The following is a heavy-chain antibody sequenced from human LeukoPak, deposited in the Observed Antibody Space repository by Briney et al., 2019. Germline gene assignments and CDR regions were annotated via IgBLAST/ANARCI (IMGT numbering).Heavy chain of an antibody. Sequence: SETLSLTCTVYGGSFSGFYWSWIRQPPGKGLEWIGEINHSGSTNYNPSLKSRVTISVDTSKNQFSLKLSSVTAADTAVYYCARKGILTGYLKWGQGTLVTVSS. CDR3: ARKGILTGYLK. D-gene: IGHD3-9*01. J-gene: IGHJ4*02. CDR2: INHSGST. V-gene: IGHV4-34*01. CDR1: GGSFSGFY.